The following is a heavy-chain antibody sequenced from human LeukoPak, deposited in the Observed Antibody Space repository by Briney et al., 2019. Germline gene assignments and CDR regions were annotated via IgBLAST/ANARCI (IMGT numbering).Heavy chain of an antibody. V-gene: IGHV3-7*01. Sequence: PGGSLRLSCAASGFTFRDHWMTWVSQAPGEGLEWVANIKEDGSEKYYVDSVKGRFTISRDNAKNSLYLQMNSLRVEDTAVYYCASALFSSVAANFDYWGQGTLVTVSS. CDR2: IKEDGSEK. J-gene: IGHJ4*02. CDR1: GFTFRDHW. D-gene: IGHD2-15*01. CDR3: ASALFSSVAANFDY.